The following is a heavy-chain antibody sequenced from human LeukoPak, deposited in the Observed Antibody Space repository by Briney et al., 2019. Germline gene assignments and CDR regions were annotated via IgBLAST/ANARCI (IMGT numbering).Heavy chain of an antibody. J-gene: IGHJ6*03. V-gene: IGHV4-4*09. D-gene: IGHD3-10*01. CDR3: ARVDIGSGTYYRYYYYMDV. Sequence: SETLSLTCTVSGGSITSYYWSWIRQPPGKGRGWIGYIYTSGSTNYNPSLKSRVTISVDTSKNQFSLKVRSVTAADTVVYYCARVDIGSGTYYRYYYYMDVWGKGTTVTVSS. CDR2: IYTSGST. CDR1: GGSITSYY.